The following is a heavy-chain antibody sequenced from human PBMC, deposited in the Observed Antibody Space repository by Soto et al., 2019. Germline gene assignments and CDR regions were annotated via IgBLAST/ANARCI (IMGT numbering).Heavy chain of an antibody. CDR1: GFTFSSYW. V-gene: IGHV3-7*01. J-gene: IGHJ4*02. Sequence: GGSLRLSCAASGFTFSSYWMSWVRQAPGKGLEWVANIKQDGSEKYYVDSVKGRFTISRDNARNSLYLQMNSLRAEDTAVYYCARDGRSIVVVVAATPHFDYWGQGTLVTVSS. D-gene: IGHD2-15*01. CDR3: ARDGRSIVVVVAATPHFDY. CDR2: IKQDGSEK.